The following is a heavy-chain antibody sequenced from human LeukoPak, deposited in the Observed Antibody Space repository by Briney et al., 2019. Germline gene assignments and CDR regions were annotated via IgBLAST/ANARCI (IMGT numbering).Heavy chain of an antibody. Sequence: GASVKVSCKASGYTFTSYDINWVRQATGQGLEWMGWMNPNSGNTGYAQKFQGRVTMTRNTSISTAYMELSSLRSEDPAVYYCASFYGSGSHNDYGMDVWGQGTTVTVSS. CDR3: ASFYGSGSHNDYGMDV. CDR1: GYTFTSYD. V-gene: IGHV1-8*01. J-gene: IGHJ6*02. D-gene: IGHD3-10*01. CDR2: MNPNSGNT.